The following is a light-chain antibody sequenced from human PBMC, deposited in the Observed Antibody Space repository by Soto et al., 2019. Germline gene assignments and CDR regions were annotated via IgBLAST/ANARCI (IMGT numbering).Light chain of an antibody. CDR3: QQSYGSPRT. J-gene: IGKJ2*02. CDR2: GAS. V-gene: IGKV1-39*01. Sequence: EIQMTQSPSSTSASVGDRVTISCRASQTISSYLIWYKQKPGKAPQLLIYGASTLQSGVSSRFRGSGFGTDFTLTITNLQPEDFATYYCQQSYGSPRTFGQGTNIDIK. CDR1: QTISSY.